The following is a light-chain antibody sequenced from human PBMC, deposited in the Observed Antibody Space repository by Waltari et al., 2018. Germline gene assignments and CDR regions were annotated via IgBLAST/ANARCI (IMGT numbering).Light chain of an antibody. V-gene: IGLV2-23*01. CDR3: CSYATSSPWV. CDR2: EGD. J-gene: IGLJ3*02. CDR1: SSSIGDSNV. Sequence: QSALTQPASVSGSPGQSITISCTGASSSIGDSNVVSWYQQHPGKAPKLMIYEGDKRPSGVSNRFSCSKSGNMASLTISGLQAEDEADYYCCSYATSSPWVFGGGTKVTVL.